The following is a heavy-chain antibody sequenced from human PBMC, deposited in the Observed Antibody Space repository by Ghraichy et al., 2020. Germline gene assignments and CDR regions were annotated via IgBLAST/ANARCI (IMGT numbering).Heavy chain of an antibody. CDR1: GGSFSGYY. D-gene: IGHD3-22*01. Sequence: SETLSLTCAVYGGSFSGYYWSWIRQPPGKGLEWIGEINHSGSTNYNPSLKSRVTISVDTSKNQFSLKLSSVTAADTAVYYCAREYYYDSSGYYYFDYWGQGTLVTVSS. CDR3: AREYYYDSSGYYYFDY. J-gene: IGHJ4*02. CDR2: INHSGST. V-gene: IGHV4-34*01.